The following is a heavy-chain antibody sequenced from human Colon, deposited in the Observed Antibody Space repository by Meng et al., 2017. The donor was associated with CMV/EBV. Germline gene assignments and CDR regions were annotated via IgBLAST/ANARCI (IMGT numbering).Heavy chain of an antibody. Sequence: ASVKVSCKTSGYDFITKTIHWVRQAPRQGLEWMGWINCRNGDRREAPSVRGRVILTTDASANTADLELSRLRSDDTAVYFCAGLYGTYFSSWFDSWGQGTLVTVSS. CDR2: INCRNGDR. CDR3: AGLYGTYFSSWFDS. D-gene: IGHD1-1*01. J-gene: IGHJ5*01. CDR1: GYDFITKT. V-gene: IGHV1-2*02.